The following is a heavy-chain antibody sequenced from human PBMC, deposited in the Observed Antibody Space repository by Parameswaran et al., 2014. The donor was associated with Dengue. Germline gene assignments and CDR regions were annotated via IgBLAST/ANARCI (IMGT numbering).Heavy chain of an antibody. Sequence: SETLSLTCTVSGGSISSYYWSWIRQPPGKGLEWIGYIYYSGSTNYNPSLKSRVTISVDTSKNQFSLKLSSVTAADTAVYYCARGGGTTYYYYYGMDVWGQGTTVTVSS. J-gene: IGHJ6*02. V-gene: IGHV4-59*01. CDR1: GGSISSYY. CDR3: ARGGGTTYYYYYGMDV. CDR2: IYYSGST. D-gene: IGHD1-26*01.